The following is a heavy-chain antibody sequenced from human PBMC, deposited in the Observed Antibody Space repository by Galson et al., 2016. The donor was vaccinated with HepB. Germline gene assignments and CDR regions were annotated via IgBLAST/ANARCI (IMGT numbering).Heavy chain of an antibody. V-gene: IGHV3-72*01. Sequence: SLRLSCAASGFTFSDHFMDWVRQTPGKGLEWVGRAKNKVYNYATEYAASVKGRSTISRDESKNSLYLQMNSLKTEDTAVYYCARGTALGAALDHWGQGTLVTVAS. CDR2: AKNKVYNYAT. CDR3: ARGTALGAALDH. J-gene: IGHJ4*02. D-gene: IGHD3-16*01. CDR1: GFTFSDHF.